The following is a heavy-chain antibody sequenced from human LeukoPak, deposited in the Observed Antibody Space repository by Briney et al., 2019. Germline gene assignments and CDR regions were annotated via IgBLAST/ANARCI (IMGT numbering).Heavy chain of an antibody. CDR2: ISGSGGST. CDR3: AKDRNAASSMVYYFDY. Sequence: GGSLRLSCAASGFTFSSYAMSWVRQAPGKGLEWVSAISGSGGSTYYADSVKGRFTISRDNSKNTLYLQMNSLRAEDTAVYYCAKDRNAASSMVYYFDYWGRGTLVTVSS. J-gene: IGHJ4*02. V-gene: IGHV3-23*01. CDR1: GFTFSSYA. D-gene: IGHD2/OR15-2a*01.